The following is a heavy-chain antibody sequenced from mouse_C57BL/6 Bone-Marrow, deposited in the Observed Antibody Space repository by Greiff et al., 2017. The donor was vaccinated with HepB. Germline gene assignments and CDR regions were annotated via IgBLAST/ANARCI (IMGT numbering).Heavy chain of an antibody. CDR2: IYPGSGSN. D-gene: IGHD2-4*01. CDR1: GYTFTSYW. V-gene: IGHV1-55*01. Sequence: QVQLQQPGAELVKPGASVKMSCKASGYTFTSYWITWVKQRPGQGLEWIGDIYPGSGSNNYNDKFKSKATLTVDTSSSTAYMQLSSLTSEDSAVYYCANFYYDYDGWFAYWGQGTLVTVSA. J-gene: IGHJ3*01. CDR3: ANFYYDYDGWFAY.